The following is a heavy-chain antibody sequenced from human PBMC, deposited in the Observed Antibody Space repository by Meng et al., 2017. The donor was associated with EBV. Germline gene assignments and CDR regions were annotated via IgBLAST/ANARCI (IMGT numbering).Heavy chain of an antibody. J-gene: IGHJ4*02. Sequence: QWQPGAAGAGVKKPGASVKVSFKASGYPFTGYYMHWVRQAPGQGLEWMGRINPNSGGTNYAQKFQGRVTMTRDTSISTAYMELSRLRSDDTAVYYCARVGIAVAGTGDYWGQGTLVTVSS. D-gene: IGHD6-19*01. V-gene: IGHV1-2*06. CDR3: ARVGIAVAGTGDY. CDR1: GYPFTGYY. CDR2: INPNSGGT.